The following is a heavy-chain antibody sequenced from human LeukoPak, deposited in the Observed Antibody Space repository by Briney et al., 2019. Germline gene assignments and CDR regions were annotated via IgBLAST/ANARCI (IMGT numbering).Heavy chain of an antibody. CDR2: ISYDGSNK. CDR3: AKDLDY. V-gene: IGHV3-30*18. CDR1: GFTFSVYA. Sequence: AGGSLRLSCAASGFTFSVYAMNWVRQAPGKGLEWVAVISYDGSNKYYADSVKGRFTISRDNSKNTLYLQMNSLRAEDTAVYYCAKDLDYWGQGTLVTVSS. J-gene: IGHJ4*02.